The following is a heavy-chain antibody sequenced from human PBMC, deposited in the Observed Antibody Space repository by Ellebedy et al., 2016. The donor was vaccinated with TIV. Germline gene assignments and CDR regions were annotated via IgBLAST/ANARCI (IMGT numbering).Heavy chain of an antibody. J-gene: IGHJ4*01. CDR3: AMYESGSYFHY. Sequence: PGGSLRLSCAASGFTVSNNYVGWVLQTTGKGLEWVSVIHNGGATYYADSVKGRFTTSRDNSKNTLYLQMNSLRDEDTAVYYCAMYESGSYFHYWGQGTLVTVSS. CDR1: GFTVSNNY. CDR2: IHNGGAT. D-gene: IGHD3-10*01. V-gene: IGHV3-53*01.